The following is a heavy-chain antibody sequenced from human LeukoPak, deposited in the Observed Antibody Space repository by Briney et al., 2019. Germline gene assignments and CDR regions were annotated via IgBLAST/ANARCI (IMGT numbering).Heavy chain of an antibody. CDR1: GFTFSTYY. D-gene: IGHD3-22*01. CDR3: ARVRVSSGSHPWYFDY. V-gene: IGHV3-53*05. CDR2: IYGGGNS. Sequence: GGSLRLSCAASGFTFSTYYMSWVRQAPGRGLEWVSGIYGGGNSYYADSVTGRFTISRDNSRNTLYLQMDSLRGEDTAVYFCARVRVSSGSHPWYFDYWGQGTLVTVSS. J-gene: IGHJ4*02.